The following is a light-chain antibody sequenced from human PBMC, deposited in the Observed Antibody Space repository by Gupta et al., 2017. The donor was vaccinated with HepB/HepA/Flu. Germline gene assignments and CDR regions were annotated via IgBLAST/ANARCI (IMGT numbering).Light chain of an antibody. CDR2: GTF. V-gene: IGKV3-20*01. J-gene: IGKJ1*01. Sequence: EIVLTQSPGSLSLSPGERATLSCRASQHVSSSYLAWFQQKPGLPPRLLIYGTFTRATGIPDRFSGSGFGTDFTLTISRLEPKDFAVYYCQQYSRSLWAFGQGTKVEVK. CDR1: QHVSSSY. CDR3: QQYSRSLWA.